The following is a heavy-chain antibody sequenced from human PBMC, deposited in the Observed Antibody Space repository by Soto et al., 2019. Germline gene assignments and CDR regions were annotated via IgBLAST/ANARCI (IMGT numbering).Heavy chain of an antibody. CDR3: ARDFFDSSDYTTNWFDP. J-gene: IGHJ5*02. V-gene: IGHV4-30-4*01. Sequence: PSETLSLTCTVSGGSISSGDYYWSWIRQPPGEGLEWIGYIYYSGSTYYNPSLKSRVTISVDTSKNQFSLKLSSVTAADTAVYYCARDFFDSSDYTTNWFDPWGQGTLVTVS. CDR1: GGSISSGDYY. CDR2: IYYSGST. D-gene: IGHD3-22*01.